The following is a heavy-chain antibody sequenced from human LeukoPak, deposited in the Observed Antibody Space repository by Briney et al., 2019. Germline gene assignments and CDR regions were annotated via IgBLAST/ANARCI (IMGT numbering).Heavy chain of an antibody. D-gene: IGHD6-13*01. CDR2: INHSGST. CDR1: GGSISSSNW. CDR3: ARGGRQQLAIDY. Sequence: SETLSLTCAVSGGSISSSNWWSWVRQPPGKGLEWIGEINHSGSTNYNPSLKSRVTISVDTSKNQFSLKLSSVTAADTAVYYCARGGRQQLAIDYWGQGTLVTVSS. V-gene: IGHV4-4*02. J-gene: IGHJ4*02.